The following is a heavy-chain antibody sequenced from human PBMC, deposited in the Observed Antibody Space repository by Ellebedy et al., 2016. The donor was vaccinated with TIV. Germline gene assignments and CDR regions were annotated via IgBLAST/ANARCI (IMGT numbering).Heavy chain of an antibody. V-gene: IGHV4-39*01. J-gene: IGHJ4*02. Sequence: MPSETLSLTCTVSGVSITSTNYCWGWIRQPPGRGLEWIGSVQYSANAYYTPSLESRVTIALDTSKNQFSLRLTSVTAADTAVYYCANIRSTWSNIFDFWGQGSLVAVSS. CDR3: ANIRSTWSNIFDF. CDR1: GVSITSTNYC. CDR2: VQYSANA. D-gene: IGHD6-13*01.